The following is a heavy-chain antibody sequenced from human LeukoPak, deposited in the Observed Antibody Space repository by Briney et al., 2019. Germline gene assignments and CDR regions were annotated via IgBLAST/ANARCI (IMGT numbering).Heavy chain of an antibody. V-gene: IGHV3-9*01. CDR1: GFTFDDYG. J-gene: IGHJ4*02. CDR2: ISWNSGNI. Sequence: GGSLRLSCAASGFTFDDYGMHWVRQPPGKGLEWVSGISWNSGNIGYADSVKGRFTISRDNAKNSLYLRMNSLRTEDTALYYCAKVDGYNSGWYDYWGRGTLVTVSS. D-gene: IGHD6-19*01. CDR3: AKVDGYNSGWYDY.